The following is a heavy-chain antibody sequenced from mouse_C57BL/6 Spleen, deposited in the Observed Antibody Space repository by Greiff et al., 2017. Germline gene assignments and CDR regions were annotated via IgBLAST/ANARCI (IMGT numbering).Heavy chain of an antibody. CDR3: AKEGYYCDY. J-gene: IGHJ2*01. V-gene: IGHV5-4*01. CDR1: GFTFSSYS. CDR2: ISDGGSYT. Sequence: EVQLVESGGGLVKPGGSLKLSCAASGFTFSSYSMSWVRQTPEKRLEWVATISDGGSYTYYPDNIKGRFTISRDNAKNNLYLHMSKLKSEDTAMYYCAKEGYYCDYWGQGTTLTVSS. D-gene: IGHD3-1*01.